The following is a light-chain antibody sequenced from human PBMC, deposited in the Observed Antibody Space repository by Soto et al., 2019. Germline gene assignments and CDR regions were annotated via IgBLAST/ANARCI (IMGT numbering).Light chain of an antibody. J-gene: IGKJ5*01. CDR1: QSVSSY. Sequence: EIVLTQSPATLSSSPGERATLSCRASQSVSSYLAWYQQKPGQAPRLLIYDASNRATGIPARFSGSGSGTDFTLTISSLEPEDFAVYYCQQRSNCFGQGTRLEIK. V-gene: IGKV3-11*01. CDR3: QQRSNC. CDR2: DAS.